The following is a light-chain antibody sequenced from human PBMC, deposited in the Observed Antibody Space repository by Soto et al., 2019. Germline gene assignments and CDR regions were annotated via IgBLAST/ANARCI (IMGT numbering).Light chain of an antibody. V-gene: IGKV1-5*03. CDR1: QSISSW. Sequence: DIQMTQSPSTLSASVGDRVTITCRASQSISSWLAWYQQKPGKAPKLLIYKASSLESGGPSRFSGRGSGTIFTLTISSLQPDDFATYYCQHYNSYPWTFGQGPKVQIK. CDR2: KAS. CDR3: QHYNSYPWT. J-gene: IGKJ1*01.